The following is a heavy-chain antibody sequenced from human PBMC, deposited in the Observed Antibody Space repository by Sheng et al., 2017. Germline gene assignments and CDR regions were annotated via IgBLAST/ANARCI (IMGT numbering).Heavy chain of an antibody. D-gene: IGHD6-19*01. Sequence: QVQLVQSGAEVKKPGSSVKVSCKASGGTFSTYAISWVRQAPGQGLEWMGGIIPIFGTTNYAQNFQGRVTITADESTSTAYMELSSLRSDDTAVYYWARSLGYSSGWYLDWGQGTLVTVSS. V-gene: IGHV1-69*13. CDR1: GGTFSTYA. J-gene: IGHJ4*02. CDR3: ARSLGYSSGWYLD. CDR2: IIPIFGTT.